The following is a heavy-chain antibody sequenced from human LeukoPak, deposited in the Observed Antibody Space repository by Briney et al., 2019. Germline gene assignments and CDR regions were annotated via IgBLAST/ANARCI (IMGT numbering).Heavy chain of an antibody. CDR1: GYTFSSYG. Sequence: ASVKVSCKASGYTFSSYGISWVRQAPGQGLEWMGWINIYKGNTKYAQEFQGRVTMTTDTSTSTAYMEVTSLRSDDTAVYYCARDQYDSVWDSHRPYFDYWGQGTLVTVSS. J-gene: IGHJ4*02. D-gene: IGHD3-16*02. V-gene: IGHV1-18*01. CDR3: ARDQYDSVWDSHRPYFDY. CDR2: INIYKGNT.